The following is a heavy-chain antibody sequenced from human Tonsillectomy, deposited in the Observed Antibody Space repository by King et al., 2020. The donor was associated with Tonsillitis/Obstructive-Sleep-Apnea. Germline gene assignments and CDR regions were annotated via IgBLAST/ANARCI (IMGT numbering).Heavy chain of an antibody. V-gene: IGHV3-23*04. Sequence: VQLVESGGGLVQPGGSLRLSCAASGFTFTNYAMGWVRQAPGKGLEWVSSISGGGGTTFYADSVKGRFTISRDNSKNTLYVQMNSLRAEDTAVYYCAKNSPAQQPFDYWGQGTLVTVSS. CDR2: ISGGGGTT. CDR3: AKNSPAQQPFDY. CDR1: GFTFTNYA. J-gene: IGHJ4*02. D-gene: IGHD6-13*01.